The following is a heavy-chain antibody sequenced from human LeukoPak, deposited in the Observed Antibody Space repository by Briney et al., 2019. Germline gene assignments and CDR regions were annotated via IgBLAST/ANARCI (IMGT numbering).Heavy chain of an antibody. CDR1: GGTFSRYA. Sequence: SVKVSCKASGGTFSRYAISWVRQAPGQGLEWVGGIMPIFRTANYAQKFQGRVTVTTDESAGIVYMELSSLRSEDTAVYYCASGVHDSSGALGDWGQGTLVTVSS. J-gene: IGHJ4*02. V-gene: IGHV1-69*05. CDR2: IMPIFRTA. CDR3: ASGVHDSSGALGD. D-gene: IGHD3-22*01.